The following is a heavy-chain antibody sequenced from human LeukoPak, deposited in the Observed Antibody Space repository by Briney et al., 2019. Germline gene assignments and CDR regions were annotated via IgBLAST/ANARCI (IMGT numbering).Heavy chain of an antibody. CDR3: AKVPAGPYYFDY. D-gene: IGHD6-13*01. CDR1: GGSVSSGSYY. J-gene: IGHJ4*02. V-gene: IGHV3-23*01. CDR2: ISGSGGST. Sequence: ETLSLTCTVSGGSVSSGSYYWSWVRQAPGKGLEWVSAISGSGGSTYYADSVKGRFTISRDNSKNTLYLQMNSLRAEDTAVYYCAKVPAGPYYFDYWGQGTLVTVSS.